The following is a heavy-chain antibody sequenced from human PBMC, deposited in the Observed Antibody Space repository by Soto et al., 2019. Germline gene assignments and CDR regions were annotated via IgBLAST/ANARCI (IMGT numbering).Heavy chain of an antibody. CDR3: ARELLGYCSGGRCSRSGVFDY. CDR2: ISSSSSTI. Sequence: EVQLVESGGGLVQPGGSLRLSCAASGFTFSSYSMNWVRQAPGKGLEWVSYISSSSSTIYYADSVKGRFTISRDNAKNSQYLQMNSLRDEDTAVYYCARELLGYCSGGRCSRSGVFDYWGQGTLVTVSS. V-gene: IGHV3-48*02. D-gene: IGHD2-15*01. CDR1: GFTFSSYS. J-gene: IGHJ4*02.